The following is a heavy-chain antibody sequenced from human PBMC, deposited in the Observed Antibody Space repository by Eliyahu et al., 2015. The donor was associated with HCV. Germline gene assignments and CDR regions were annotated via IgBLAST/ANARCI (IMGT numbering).Heavy chain of an antibody. CDR3: ARYCSSTSCYTPNAEYFQH. V-gene: IGHV4-59*01. D-gene: IGHD2-2*02. CDR1: GXSISSYY. Sequence: QVQLQESGPGLVKPSETLSLTCTVXGXSISSYYWSWIRQPPGKGLEWIGYIYYSGSTNYNPSLKSRVTISVDTSKYQFSLKLSSVTAADTAVYYCARYCSSTSCYTPNAEYFQHWGQGTLVTVSS. J-gene: IGHJ1*01. CDR2: IYYSGST.